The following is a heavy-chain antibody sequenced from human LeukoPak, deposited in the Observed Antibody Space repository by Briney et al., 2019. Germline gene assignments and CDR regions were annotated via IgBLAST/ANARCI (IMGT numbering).Heavy chain of an antibody. CDR2: ISYDGSNK. D-gene: IGHD5-24*01. CDR3: ARAVERWLQLPGAFDI. V-gene: IGHV3-30-3*01. J-gene: IGHJ3*02. Sequence: PGGSLRLSCAASGFTFSSYAMHWVRQAPGKGLEWVAVISYDGSNKYYADSVKGRFTISRDNSKNTLYLQMNSLRAEDTAVYYCARAVERWLQLPGAFDIWGQGTMVTVSS. CDR1: GFTFSSYA.